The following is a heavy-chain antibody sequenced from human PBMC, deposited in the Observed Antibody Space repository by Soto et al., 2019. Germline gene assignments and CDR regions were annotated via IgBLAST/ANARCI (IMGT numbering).Heavy chain of an antibody. J-gene: IGHJ4*02. Sequence: ESGGGLVKPGGSLRLSCAASGFTFSSYSMNWVRQAPGKGLEWVSSISSSSSTIYYADSVKGRFTISRDNAKNSLYLQMNSLRDEDTAVYYCARDWTYYYDSSGYLWGQGTLVTVSS. CDR1: GFTFSSYS. V-gene: IGHV3-21*01. CDR3: ARDWTYYYDSSGYL. CDR2: ISSSSSTI. D-gene: IGHD3-22*01.